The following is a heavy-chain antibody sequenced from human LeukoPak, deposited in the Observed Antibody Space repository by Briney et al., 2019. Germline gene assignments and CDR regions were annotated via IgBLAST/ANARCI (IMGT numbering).Heavy chain of an antibody. CDR3: ARDSYNWNVDAFDP. CDR2: INHSGST. D-gene: IGHD1-20*01. Sequence: PSETLSLTCGVYGGSFSGYYWSWIRQPPGKGLEWIGEINHSGSTDYNPSLKSRVTISVDTSKNQISLKLSSVTAADTALYYCARDSYNWNVDAFDPWGQGTLVTVSS. CDR1: GGSFSGYY. V-gene: IGHV4-34*01. J-gene: IGHJ5*02.